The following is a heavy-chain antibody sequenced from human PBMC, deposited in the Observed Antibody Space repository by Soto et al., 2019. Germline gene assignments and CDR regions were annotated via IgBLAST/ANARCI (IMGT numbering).Heavy chain of an antibody. V-gene: IGHV1-69*01. CDR2: IIPILNSP. Sequence: QVQLVQSGAEVKKPGSSVKVSCKASGGTFGSYAITWVRRAPRQGLEWLGGIIPILNSPAYAQKFQARVVITSDEITNTAYMELNSLRFDDTAVYYCAREAPYCTSATSPKFDDMDVWGQGTTVTVAS. CDR3: AREAPYCTSATSPKFDDMDV. CDR1: GGTFGSYA. J-gene: IGHJ6*02. D-gene: IGHD2-2*01.